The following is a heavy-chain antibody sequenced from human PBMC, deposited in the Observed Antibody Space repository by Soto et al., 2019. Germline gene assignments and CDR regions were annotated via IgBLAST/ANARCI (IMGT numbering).Heavy chain of an antibody. J-gene: IGHJ6*02. D-gene: IGHD6-13*01. Sequence: PGGSLRLSCAASGFTFSGSAMHWVRQASGKGLEWVGRIRSKANSYATAYAASVKGRFTISRDDSKNTAYLQMNSLKTEDTAVYYCNRSSSWYVGGMDVWGQGTTVTVSS. CDR2: IRSKANSYAT. V-gene: IGHV3-73*01. CDR1: GFTFSGSA. CDR3: NRSSSWYVGGMDV.